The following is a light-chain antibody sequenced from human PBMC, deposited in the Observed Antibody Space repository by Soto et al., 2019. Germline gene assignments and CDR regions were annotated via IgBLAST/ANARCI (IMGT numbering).Light chain of an antibody. J-gene: IGLJ3*02. CDR2: EVS. V-gene: IGLV2-14*01. Sequence: QSVLTQPASVSGSPGQSITISCTGTSSDVGGYNYVSWYQQHPGKAPKLMICEVSNRPSGVSNRFSGSKSGNTASLTISGLQAEDEADYYCSSYTSISTWVFGGGTKLTVL. CDR3: SSYTSISTWV. CDR1: SSDVGGYNY.